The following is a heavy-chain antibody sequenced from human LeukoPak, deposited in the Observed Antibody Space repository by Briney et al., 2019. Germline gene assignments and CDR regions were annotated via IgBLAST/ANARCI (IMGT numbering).Heavy chain of an antibody. CDR3: ARVGYYYDSSGYYRGGYYFDY. D-gene: IGHD3-22*01. J-gene: IGHJ4*02. V-gene: IGHV3-53*01. Sequence: PGGSLRLSCAASGLTVSSNYMSWVRQAPGKGLEWVSVIYSGGSTYYADSVKGRFTISRDNSKNTLYLPMNSLRAEDTAVYYCARVGYYYDSSGYYRGGYYFDYWGQGTLVTVSS. CDR2: IYSGGST. CDR1: GLTVSSNY.